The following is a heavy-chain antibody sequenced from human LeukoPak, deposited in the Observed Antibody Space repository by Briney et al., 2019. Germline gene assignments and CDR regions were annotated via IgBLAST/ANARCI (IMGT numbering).Heavy chain of an antibody. V-gene: IGHV3-7*01. CDR1: GFTFSNYW. J-gene: IGHJ4*02. D-gene: IGHD1-26*01. CDR2: IKQGGSEK. CDR3: ARLRGCYGGCLDS. Sequence: GGSLRLSCAASGFTFSNYWMSWVRQAPGKGLEWVANIKQGGSEKTYVDSVKGRFTISRDNAKNSLSLQMNNLRAEDTAVYYCARLRGCYGGCLDSWGQGTLVTVSS.